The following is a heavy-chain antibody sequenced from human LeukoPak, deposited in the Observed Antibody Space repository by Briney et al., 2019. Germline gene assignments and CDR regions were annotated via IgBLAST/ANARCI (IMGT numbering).Heavy chain of an antibody. CDR2: ISGSGSRT. Sequence: GGSLRLSCAASGFTFSNYWMSWVRQAPGKGLEWVSSISGSGSRTYYADSVKGRFTISRDNSKNTLYLQMNSLRAEDTAVYYCAKVGYTTGEYWGQGTLVTVSS. D-gene: IGHD3-16*02. CDR3: AKVGYTTGEY. V-gene: IGHV3-23*01. J-gene: IGHJ4*02. CDR1: GFTFSNYW.